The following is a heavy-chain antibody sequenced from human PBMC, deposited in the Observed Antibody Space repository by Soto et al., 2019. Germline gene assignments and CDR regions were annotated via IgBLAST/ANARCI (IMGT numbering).Heavy chain of an antibody. CDR3: ARRGPGTYSDY. CDR2: ISGSGDST. V-gene: IGHV3-23*01. D-gene: IGHD6-13*01. CDR1: GFTFSSYA. Sequence: EVQLLDSGGGLVQPGGSLRLSCAASGFTFSSYAMNWVRQAPGKGLEWVSVISGSGDSTYYADSVKGRFTISRDNSTNTLHPQMNSLSAEDTAFYYCARRGPGTYSDYWGQGTLVTVSS. J-gene: IGHJ4*02.